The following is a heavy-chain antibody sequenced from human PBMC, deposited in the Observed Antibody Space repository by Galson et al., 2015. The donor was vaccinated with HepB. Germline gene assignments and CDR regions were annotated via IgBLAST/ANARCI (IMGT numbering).Heavy chain of an antibody. V-gene: IGHV4-34*01. CDR1: GGSFSGYY. D-gene: IGHD3-9*01. Sequence: TLSLTCAVYGGSFSGYYWSWIRQPPGKGLEWIGEINHSGSTNYNPSLKSRVTISVDTSKNQFSLKLSSVTAADTAVYYCARGGAYYDILTGYSTYLKAALSLDYWGQGTLVTVSS. J-gene: IGHJ4*02. CDR3: ARGGAYYDILTGYSTYLKAALSLDY. CDR2: INHSGST.